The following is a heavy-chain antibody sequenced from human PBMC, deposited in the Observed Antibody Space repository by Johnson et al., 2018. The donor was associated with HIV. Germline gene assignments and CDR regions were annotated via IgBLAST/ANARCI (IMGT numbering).Heavy chain of an antibody. V-gene: IGHV3-15*01. D-gene: IGHD3-22*01. CDR2: IKSKTDGGTT. CDR3: TRVVVITQEK. J-gene: IGHJ3*01. CDR1: GFTFNNAW. Sequence: EVQLVESGGGLVKPGGSLTLSCAASGFTFNNAWLSWVRQAPGKGLEWVGRIKSKTDGGTTDYAAPVKGRFSISRDDSKNTLYLQMNNMKTEDTALYYCTRVVVITQEKWGQGTMVTVSS.